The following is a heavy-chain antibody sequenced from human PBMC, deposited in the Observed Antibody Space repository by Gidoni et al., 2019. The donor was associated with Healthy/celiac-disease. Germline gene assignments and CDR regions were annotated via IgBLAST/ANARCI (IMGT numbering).Heavy chain of an antibody. V-gene: IGHV3-33*01. D-gene: IGHD3-10*01. CDR1: GFTFSSYG. CDR2: IWYDGSNK. CDR3: ARENIWFGEFPPDV. J-gene: IGHJ6*02. Sequence: QVQLVESGGGVVQPGRSLRLSCAASGFTFSSYGMHWVRQAPGKGLEWVAVIWYDGSNKYYADSVKGRFTISRDNSKNTLYLQMNSLRAEDTAVYYCARENIWFGEFPPDVWGQGTTVTVSS.